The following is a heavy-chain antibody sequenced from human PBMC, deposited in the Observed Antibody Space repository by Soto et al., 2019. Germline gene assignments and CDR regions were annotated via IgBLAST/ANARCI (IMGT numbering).Heavy chain of an antibody. J-gene: IGHJ6*02. V-gene: IGHV6-1*01. CDR2: TYYRSKWYN. CDR1: GDSVSSNSAA. D-gene: IGHD1-20*01. CDR3: ERVNITGKYYYYGRDV. Sequence: SQTLSLTCAISGDSVSSNSAAWNWIRQSPSRGLEWLGRTYYRSKWYNDYAVSVKSRITINPDTSKNQFSLQLNSVTPEDTAVVYWERVNITGKYYYYGRDVWGQGTTVTVPS.